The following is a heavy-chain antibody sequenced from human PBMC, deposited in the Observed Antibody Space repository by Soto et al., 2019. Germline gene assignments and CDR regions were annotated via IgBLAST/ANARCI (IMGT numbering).Heavy chain of an antibody. D-gene: IGHD5-18*01. Sequence: ASVKVSCKASGGTFSSYAISWVRQAPGQGLEWMGGIIPIFGTANYAQKFQGRVTITADESTSTAYMELSSLRSEDTAVYYCAREVRVVGYSYGTYDDFDIWGQGTMVTVS. CDR1: GGTFSSYA. CDR2: IIPIFGTA. V-gene: IGHV1-69*13. J-gene: IGHJ3*02. CDR3: AREVRVVGYSYGTYDDFDI.